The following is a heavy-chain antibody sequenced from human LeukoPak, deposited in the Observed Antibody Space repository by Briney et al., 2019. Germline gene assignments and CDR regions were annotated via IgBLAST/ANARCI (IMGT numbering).Heavy chain of an antibody. CDR1: GGSTSSTTYY. V-gene: IGHV4-39*07. CDR3: ARDELGAYSGYDIIDY. Sequence: SETLSLTCTVSGGSTSSTTYYWGWIRQPPGGDLEWIGSTYYSGSTYYNPSLKSRVTISVDTSKNQFSLKLSSVTAADTAVYYCARDELGAYSGYDIIDYWGQGTLVTVSS. CDR2: TYYSGST. J-gene: IGHJ4*02. D-gene: IGHD5-12*01.